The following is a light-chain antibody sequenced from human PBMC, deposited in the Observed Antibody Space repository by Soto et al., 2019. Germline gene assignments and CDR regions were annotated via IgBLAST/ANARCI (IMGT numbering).Light chain of an antibody. Sequence: ETELTQSPATLSLSPGERVTLSCRASQSFSYLAWYQQKPGQAPSHLIYGASTRSTGIPDRFSGSGSGTGFNLTISRLEPEDFAVYYCQQYDSTPPPWTFGQGTTVEVK. J-gene: IGKJ1*01. CDR3: QQYDSTPPPWT. CDR2: GAS. V-gene: IGKV3-20*01. CDR1: QSFSY.